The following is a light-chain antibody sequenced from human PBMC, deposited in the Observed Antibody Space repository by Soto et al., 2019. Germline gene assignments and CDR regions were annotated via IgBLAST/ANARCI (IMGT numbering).Light chain of an antibody. V-gene: IGKV3-20*01. CDR3: QQFVMSPPGYT. CDR2: GAS. J-gene: IGKJ2*01. Sequence: EIVLTQSPGTLSLSPGERATLSCRASQSVSGTYLAWYQHRSGQAPVLLIYGASNRATGIPDRFSGYGSGTDFTLTVSRLEPEDSAVYYCQQFVMSPPGYTFGQGTKLEIK. CDR1: QSVSGTY.